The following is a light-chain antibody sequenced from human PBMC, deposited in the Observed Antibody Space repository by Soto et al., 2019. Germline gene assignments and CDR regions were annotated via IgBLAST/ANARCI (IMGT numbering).Light chain of an antibody. CDR1: QSLNMW. CDR2: KTS. J-gene: IGKJ1*01. V-gene: IGKV1-5*03. CDR3: QHWTDYSWT. Sequence: DIHMTQSHSTLSASVGDRVTITCRASQSLNMWLAWYQQKPGKAPNLLIYKTSSLESGVPSRFSGSGSGTDFTLTISSLQPDDFATYYCQHWTDYSWTFGQGTKVELK.